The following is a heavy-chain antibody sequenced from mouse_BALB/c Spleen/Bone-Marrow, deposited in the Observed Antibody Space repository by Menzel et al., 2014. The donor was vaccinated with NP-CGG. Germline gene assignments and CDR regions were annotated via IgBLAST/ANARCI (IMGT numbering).Heavy chain of an antibody. D-gene: IGHD2-1*01. CDR3: ARSRGNLYAMDY. CDR1: GYAFTNYL. V-gene: IGHV1-54*01. J-gene: IGHJ4*01. Sequence: QVQLKESGAELVRPGTSVKVSCKASGYAFTNYLIEWVKQRPGQGLEWIGVINPGSGGTNYNEKFKGKATLTADKSSSTAYMQLSSLTSDDSAVDFCARSRGNLYAMDYWGQGTSVTVSS. CDR2: INPGSGGT.